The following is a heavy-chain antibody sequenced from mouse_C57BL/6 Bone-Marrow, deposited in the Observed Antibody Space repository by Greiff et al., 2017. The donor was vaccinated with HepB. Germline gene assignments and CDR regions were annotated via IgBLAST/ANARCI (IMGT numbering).Heavy chain of an antibody. V-gene: IGHV1-63*01. CDR1: GYTFTNYW. D-gene: IGHD2-3*01. Sequence: VQLVESGAELVRPGTSVKMSCKASGYTFTNYWIGWAKQRPGHGLEWIGDIYPGGGYTNYNEKFKGKATLTADKSSSTAYMQFSSLTCEDSAIYYCARTDGYYGGFAYWGQGTLVTVSA. CDR2: IYPGGGYT. CDR3: ARTDGYYGGFAY. J-gene: IGHJ3*01.